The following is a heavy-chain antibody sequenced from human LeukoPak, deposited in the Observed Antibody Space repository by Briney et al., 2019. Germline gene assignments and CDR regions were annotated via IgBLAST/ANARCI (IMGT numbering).Heavy chain of an antibody. V-gene: IGHV1-69*05. CDR3: ASSCRYSYGSGYYYYFYMDV. Sequence: SVKVSCKASGGTFSSYAISWVRQAPGQGLEWMGGIIPIFGTANYAQKFQGRVTITTGEAPSTACMELSSLRSEDTAVYYWASSCRYSYGSGYYYYFYMDVWGKGTTVTVSS. D-gene: IGHD5-18*01. CDR1: GGTFSSYA. CDR2: IIPIFGTA. J-gene: IGHJ6*03.